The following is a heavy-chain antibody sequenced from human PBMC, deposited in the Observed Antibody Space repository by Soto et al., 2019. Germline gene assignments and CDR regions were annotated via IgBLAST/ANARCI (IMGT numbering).Heavy chain of an antibody. Sequence: GGSLRLSCAASGFTFSSCWMHWVRQAPGKGLVWVSRINSDGSSTSYADSVKGRFTISRDNAKNTLYLQMNSLRAEDTAVYYCARDPSWELYYYYYMDVWGKGTTVTVSS. CDR2: INSDGSST. CDR3: ARDPSWELYYYYYMDV. V-gene: IGHV3-74*01. D-gene: IGHD1-26*01. J-gene: IGHJ6*03. CDR1: GFTFSSCW.